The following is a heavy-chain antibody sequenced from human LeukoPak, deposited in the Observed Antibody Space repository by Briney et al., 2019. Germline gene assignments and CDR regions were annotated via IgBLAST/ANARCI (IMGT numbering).Heavy chain of an antibody. CDR2: INTNSGGT. D-gene: IGHD3-10*01. CDR1: GYTFTGYY. J-gene: IGHJ4*02. V-gene: IGHV1-2*02. CDR3: ARDHYYGSGSPLDY. Sequence: GASVKVSCTASGYTFTGYYMHWGRQAPGHRLGWMGWINTNSGGTNYAQKFQGRVTMTRDTSISTAYMELSRLRSDDTAVYYCARDHYYGSGSPLDYWGQGTLVTVSS.